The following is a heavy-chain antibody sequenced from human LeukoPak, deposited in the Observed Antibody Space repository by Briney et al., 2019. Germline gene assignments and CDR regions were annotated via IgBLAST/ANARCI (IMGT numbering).Heavy chain of an antibody. D-gene: IGHD2-15*01. Sequence: PSETLSLTCTISGGSISRYYWSWIRQPPGKGLEWIGYIYYSGNTDSNPSLKSRVTISVDTSKNQFSLKLSSVTAADTAVYYCARTYCSGGSCHFDYWGQGTLVTVSS. CDR3: ARTYCSGGSCHFDY. CDR2: IYYSGNT. J-gene: IGHJ4*02. CDR1: GGSISRYY. V-gene: IGHV4-59*08.